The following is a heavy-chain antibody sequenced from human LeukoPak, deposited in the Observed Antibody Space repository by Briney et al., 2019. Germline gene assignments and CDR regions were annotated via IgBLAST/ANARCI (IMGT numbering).Heavy chain of an antibody. CDR3: ARDLSYAFGD. CDR2: LSGNGYKT. Sequence: GGSLRLSCAASGFAFSTYAMSWVRQAPGKGLEWVSALSGNGYKTYYADSVKGRFTVSRDNSKNTLYLQMNSLRAEDSALYYCARDLSYAFGDWGQGTMVTVSS. V-gene: IGHV3-23*01. CDR1: GFAFSTYA. J-gene: IGHJ3*01.